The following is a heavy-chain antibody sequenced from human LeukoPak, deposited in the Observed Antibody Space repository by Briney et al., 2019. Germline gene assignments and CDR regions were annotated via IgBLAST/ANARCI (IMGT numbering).Heavy chain of an antibody. CDR1: DASITSTNSY. D-gene: IGHD5-12*01. J-gene: IGHJ2*01. CDR3: ARLGSSTFWNFDL. V-gene: IGHV4-39*01. CDR2: IHYGRTT. Sequence: SETLSLTCTVSDASITSTNSYWAWIRQPPGKEPEWVGTIHYGRTTYYSPSLKSRLTISIDTSKNPFSLRLTSVTAADTAVYYCARLGSSTFWNFDLWGRGTLVSVSS.